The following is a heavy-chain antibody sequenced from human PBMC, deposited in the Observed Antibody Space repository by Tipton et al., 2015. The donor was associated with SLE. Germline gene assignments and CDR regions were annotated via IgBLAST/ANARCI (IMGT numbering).Heavy chain of an antibody. CDR1: GYSFNTYW. Sequence: VQLVQSGAGAKKPGESLKISCKGFGYSFNTYWIAWVRQMPGKGLEWVGIIYPDDSDTRYSPSFQGQVTISADKSISTAYLQWSSLKASDTAMYYCARRDSSGWYEYFDLWGRGTLVTVSS. D-gene: IGHD6-19*01. CDR3: ARRDSSGWYEYFDL. J-gene: IGHJ2*01. CDR2: IYPDDSDT. V-gene: IGHV5-51*01.